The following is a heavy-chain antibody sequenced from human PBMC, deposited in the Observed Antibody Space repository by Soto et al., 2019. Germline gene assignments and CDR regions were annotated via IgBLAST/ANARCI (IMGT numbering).Heavy chain of an antibody. CDR3: GGCVVTGGGGGVDYYYYGMDV. CDR1: GGTFSSYA. CDR2: IIPIFGTA. Sequence: QVQLVQSGAEVKKPGSSVKVSCKASGGTFSSYAISWVRQAPGQGLEWVGGIIPIFGTANYAQKFQGRVTITADESTGTAYRDLGSLGSEETAVYYCGGCVVTGGGGGVDYYYYGMDVWGQGTTVTVSS. D-gene: IGHD2-15*01. V-gene: IGHV1-69*01. J-gene: IGHJ6*02.